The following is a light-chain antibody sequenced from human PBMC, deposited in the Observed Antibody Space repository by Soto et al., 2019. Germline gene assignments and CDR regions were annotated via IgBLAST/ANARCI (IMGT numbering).Light chain of an antibody. CDR2: AAS. J-gene: IGKJ4*01. V-gene: IGKV1-39*01. CDR1: QRISSY. Sequence: DIQMTQSPSSLSASVGDRVTITCRASQRISSYLKWYQQKPGKAPKLLIYAASSLQSGVPSRFSGSGSGTDFTLTISRLQPEDFATYYCQQSYSTPRTFGGGTKVEIK. CDR3: QQSYSTPRT.